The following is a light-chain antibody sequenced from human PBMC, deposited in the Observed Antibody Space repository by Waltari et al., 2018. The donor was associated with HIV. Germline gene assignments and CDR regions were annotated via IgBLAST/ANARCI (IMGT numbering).Light chain of an antibody. CDR3: QQSHNWPLT. Sequence: EIVMTQSPATLSLSPGESATLSCGASRNIMTNLAWYQQKPGRAPRLLIYDASTRATGIPARFSGSGSGAEFTLTISNLQSEDFATYFCQQSHNWPLTFGGGTRVEIK. CDR2: DAS. J-gene: IGKJ4*01. CDR1: RNIMTN. V-gene: IGKV3-15*01.